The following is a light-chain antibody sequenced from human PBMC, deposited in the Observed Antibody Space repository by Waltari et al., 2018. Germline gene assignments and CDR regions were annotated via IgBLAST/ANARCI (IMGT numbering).Light chain of an antibody. CDR3: QQRSNWPPLT. Sequence: EVVLIQSPATLSLSPGERATLSCRASQSVSSYLNWYQQKPGQAPRLLIYDASNRATGIPARFSGSGSGTDFTLTISSLEPEDFAVYYCQQRSNWPPLTFGGGTKVEIK. J-gene: IGKJ4*01. CDR2: DAS. CDR1: QSVSSY. V-gene: IGKV3-11*01.